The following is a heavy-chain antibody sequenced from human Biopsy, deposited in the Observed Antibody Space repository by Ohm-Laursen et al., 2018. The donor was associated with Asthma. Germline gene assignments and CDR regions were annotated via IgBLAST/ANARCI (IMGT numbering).Heavy chain of an antibody. CDR3: ARTYFDFLTGQVHDAFDM. CDR2: INAANGNT. J-gene: IGHJ3*02. Sequence: SVKVSCKASGYTFINYAIHWVRQAPGHSLEWIGWINAANGNTKYSQKFQGRLTISRDTSASTAYMDLSSLRSEDTAVYYCARTYFDFLTGQVHDAFDMWGQGTMVTVSS. V-gene: IGHV1-3*01. CDR1: GYTFINYA. D-gene: IGHD3-9*01.